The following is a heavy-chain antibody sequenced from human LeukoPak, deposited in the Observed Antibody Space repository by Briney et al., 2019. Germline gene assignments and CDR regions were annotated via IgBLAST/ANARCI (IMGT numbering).Heavy chain of an antibody. J-gene: IGHJ4*02. CDR2: VYYSGRA. CDR1: GGTISTPSYY. CDR3: ARHAKSMAVQSWSCFDN. V-gene: IGHV4-39*01. Sequence: SETLSLTCNVSGGTISTPSYYWGWIRQTPGKGLEWIGSVYYSGRAYYNPSLKSRATISVDSSKTQFSLMMSSITAEKPAVYYCARHAKSMAVQSWSCFDNWGQGTQVTVAS. D-gene: IGHD2-15*01.